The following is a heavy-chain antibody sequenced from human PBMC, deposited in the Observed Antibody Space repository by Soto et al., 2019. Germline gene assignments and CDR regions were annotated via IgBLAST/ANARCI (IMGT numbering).Heavy chain of an antibody. D-gene: IGHD2-21*02. CDR2: IIPIFGTA. V-gene: IGHV1-69*13. CDR3: ARRVVVTAISDDNYYYYGMDV. J-gene: IGHJ6*02. CDR1: GGTFSSYA. Sequence: SVKVSCKASGGTFSSYAISWVRQAPGQGLEWMGGIIPIFGTANYAQKFQGRVTITADESTSTAYMELSSLRSEDTAVYYCARRVVVTAISDDNYYYYGMDVWGQGTTVTVSS.